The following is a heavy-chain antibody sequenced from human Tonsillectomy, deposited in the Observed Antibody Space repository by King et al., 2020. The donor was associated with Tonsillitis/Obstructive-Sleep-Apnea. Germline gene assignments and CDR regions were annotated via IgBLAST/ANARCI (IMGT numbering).Heavy chain of an antibody. J-gene: IGHJ4*02. Sequence: QLVQSGAEVKKPGASVKVSCKASGYTFSRNYLHWVLQAPGQGLEWMGIINPSSGSTTYAQKFQGRVTMTSDTSTRTVNMELSSLRSEDTAVYYWVRDDKDGRYFDYWGQGSLVTVSS. CDR3: VRDDKDGRYFDY. CDR1: GYTFSRNY. CDR2: INPSSGST. V-gene: IGHV1-46*01. D-gene: IGHD2-15*01.